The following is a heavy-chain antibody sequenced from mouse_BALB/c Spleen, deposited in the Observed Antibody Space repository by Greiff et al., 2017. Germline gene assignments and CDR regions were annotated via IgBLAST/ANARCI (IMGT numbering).Heavy chain of an antibody. CDR2: IDPENGDT. CDR3: NAWNYYGYEGFAY. J-gene: IGHJ3*01. CDR1: GFNIKDYY. V-gene: IGHV14-4*02. D-gene: IGHD2-2*01. Sequence: EVQLQQSGAELVRSGASVKLSCTASGFNIKDYYMHWVKQRPEQGLEWIGWIDPENGDTEYAPKFQGKATMTADTSSNTAYLQLSSLTSEDTAVYYCNAWNYYGYEGFAYWGQGTLVTVSA.